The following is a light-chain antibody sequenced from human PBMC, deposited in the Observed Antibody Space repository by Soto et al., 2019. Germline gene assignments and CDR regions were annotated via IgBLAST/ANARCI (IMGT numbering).Light chain of an antibody. CDR2: EVS. J-gene: IGLJ1*01. V-gene: IGLV2-8*01. CDR1: SSDVGGYNS. CDR3: SSYAGSDNYV. Sequence: QSALTQPPSASGSPGQSVTISCTGTSSDVGGYNSVSWYQHLPGKAPKLMIYEVSKRPSGVPDRFAGSKSANTASLTVCRLQAEDDADYYCSSYAGSDNYVFGTGTKVTVL.